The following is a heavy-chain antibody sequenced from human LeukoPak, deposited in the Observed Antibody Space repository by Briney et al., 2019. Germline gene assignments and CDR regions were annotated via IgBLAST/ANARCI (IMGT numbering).Heavy chain of an antibody. Sequence: TGGSLRLSCAASGFTFSDYYMSWIRQAPGKGLEWVSYISSSGSTIYYADSVKGRFTISRDNAKNSLYLQMNSLRAEDTAVYYCARDLDPGYRITIFGVANHDAFDIWGQGTMVTVSS. J-gene: IGHJ3*02. V-gene: IGHV3-11*04. CDR3: ARDLDPGYRITIFGVANHDAFDI. D-gene: IGHD3-3*01. CDR2: ISSSGSTI. CDR1: GFTFSDYY.